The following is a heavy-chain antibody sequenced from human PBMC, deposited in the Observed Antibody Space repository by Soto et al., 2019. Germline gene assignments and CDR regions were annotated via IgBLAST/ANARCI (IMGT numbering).Heavy chain of an antibody. V-gene: IGHV3-30*03. CDR3: VCPTIAAAGTLVNWFDP. CDR1: GFTFSSYG. J-gene: IGHJ5*02. Sequence: PGGSLRLSCAASGFTFSSYGMHWVRQAPGKGLEWVAVISYDGSNKYYADSVKGRFTISRDNSKNTLYLQMNSLRAEDTAVYYCVCPTIAAAGTLVNWFDPWGQGTLVTVSS. CDR2: ISYDGSNK. D-gene: IGHD6-13*01.